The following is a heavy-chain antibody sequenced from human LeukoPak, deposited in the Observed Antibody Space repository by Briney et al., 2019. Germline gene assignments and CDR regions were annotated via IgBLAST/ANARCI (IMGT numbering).Heavy chain of an antibody. CDR1: GGSISNYY. V-gene: IGHV4-59*01. J-gene: IGHJ5*02. D-gene: IGHD3-16*01. CDR3: ARAPIPYDRSRTDYRFDP. Sequence: SETLSFTCTVSGGSISNYYWSWIRQPPGKGLEWIGYIYYSGSTNYNPSLKSRVTISLDTSKNQFSLKLTSVTAADTAVYYCARAPIPYDRSRTDYRFDPWGQGTLVTVAS. CDR2: IYYSGST.